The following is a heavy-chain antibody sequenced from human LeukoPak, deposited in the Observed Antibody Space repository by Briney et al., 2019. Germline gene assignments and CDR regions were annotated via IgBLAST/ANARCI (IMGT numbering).Heavy chain of an antibody. D-gene: IGHD3-10*01. Sequence: ASVKVSCKASGYTFTGYYMHWVRQAPGQGLEWMGWINPNSGGTNYAQKFQGWVTMTRDTSISTTYMELSSLRSDDTAVYYCARDLGDTYGSVGDFDHWGQGTLVTVSS. CDR1: GYTFTGYY. CDR2: INPNSGGT. V-gene: IGHV1-2*04. CDR3: ARDLGDTYGSVGDFDH. J-gene: IGHJ4*02.